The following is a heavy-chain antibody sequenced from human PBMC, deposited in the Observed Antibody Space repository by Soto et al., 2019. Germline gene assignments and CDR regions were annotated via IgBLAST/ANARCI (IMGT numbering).Heavy chain of an antibody. V-gene: IGHV1-69*05. J-gene: IGHJ6*02. CDR3: AREGYRGSSFPHAMDV. CDR1: AGTFASYA. CDR2: IIPLFGTA. D-gene: IGHD6-13*01. Sequence: QVQLVQSGAEVKKPGSSVKVPCKASAGTFASYAISWVRQAPGQGLEWMGGIIPLFGTANYAQKFQGRVTIXPDESTNTAYMELSSLRSEDTAVYYCAREGYRGSSFPHAMDVWGQGTTVTVSS.